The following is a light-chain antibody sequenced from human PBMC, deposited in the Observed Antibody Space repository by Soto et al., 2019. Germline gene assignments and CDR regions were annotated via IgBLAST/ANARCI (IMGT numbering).Light chain of an antibody. CDR3: QKYNSAPKT. CDR1: QGISNY. Sequence: DIPMTQSPSSLSASVGDRVTITCRASQGISNYLAWYQQKPGKVPKLLIYGASTLQSGVPSRFSGSGSETDFTLTISSLQPEDVATYYCQKYNSAPKTFGQGTKVQIK. V-gene: IGKV1-27*01. J-gene: IGKJ1*01. CDR2: GAS.